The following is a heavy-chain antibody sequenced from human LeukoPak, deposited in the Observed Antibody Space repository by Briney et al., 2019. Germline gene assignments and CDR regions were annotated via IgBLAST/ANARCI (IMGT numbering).Heavy chain of an antibody. V-gene: IGHV4-31*03. D-gene: IGHD3-22*01. J-gene: IGHJ4*02. CDR2: IYHNGST. Sequence: SETLSLTCTVSGASISGGAYYWGWIRQLPGKGLEWIAYIYHNGSTYYNPSLKSRLTMSVDTSGNQFSLKLNSVTAADTAVYYCARESSGIPVYWGQGTLVTVSS. CDR3: ARESSGIPVY. CDR1: GASISGGAYY.